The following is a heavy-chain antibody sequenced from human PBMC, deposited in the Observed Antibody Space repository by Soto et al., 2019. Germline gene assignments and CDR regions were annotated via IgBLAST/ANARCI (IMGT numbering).Heavy chain of an antibody. CDR2: MNPNSGNT. D-gene: IGHD4-17*01. J-gene: IGHJ4*02. CDR3: ARTLYGDNVDY. V-gene: IGHV1-8*01. CDR1: GYTFTSYD. Sequence: QVQLVQSGAEVKKPGASVKVSCKASGYTFTSYDINWVRQATGQGLEWMGWMNPNSGNTGYAQKLQGRXPXTXXSSISTAYMELSSLRSEYTAVYYCARTLYGDNVDYWGQGTLVTVSS.